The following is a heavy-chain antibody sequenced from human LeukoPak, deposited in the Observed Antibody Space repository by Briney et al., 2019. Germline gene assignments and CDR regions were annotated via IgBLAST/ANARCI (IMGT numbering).Heavy chain of an antibody. V-gene: IGHV4-39*01. Sequence: SETLSLSCTVSGGSISSSSYYWGWIRQPPGKGLEWIGSIYYSGSTYYNPSLKSRVIISLETSKTQFSLKLSSVTAADTAVYYCARLGESGSFLYYFDYWGQGTLVTVSS. CDR2: IYYSGST. D-gene: IGHD1-26*01. CDR1: GGSISSSSYY. J-gene: IGHJ4*02. CDR3: ARLGESGSFLYYFDY.